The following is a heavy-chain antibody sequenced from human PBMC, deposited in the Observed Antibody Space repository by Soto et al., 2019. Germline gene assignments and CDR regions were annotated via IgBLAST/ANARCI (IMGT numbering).Heavy chain of an antibody. CDR2: IIPIFGTA. J-gene: IGHJ5*02. Sequence: SVKVSCKASGGTFSSYAISWVRQAPGQGLEWMGGIIPIFGTANYAQKFQGRVTITADESTSTAYMELSSLRAEDTAVYFCAKNPHIGYDYSWFAHWGQGTLVTVSS. V-gene: IGHV1-69*13. CDR1: GGTFSSYA. D-gene: IGHD4-4*01. CDR3: AKNPHIGYDYSWFAH.